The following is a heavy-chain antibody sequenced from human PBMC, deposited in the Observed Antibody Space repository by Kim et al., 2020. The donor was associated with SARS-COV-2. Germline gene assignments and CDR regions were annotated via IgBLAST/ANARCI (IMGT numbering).Heavy chain of an antibody. D-gene: IGHD3-3*01. CDR3: ATTAVLRCLEWLSYRTRPNYYYYGMDV. CDR1: GYTLTELS. CDR2: FDPEDGET. Sequence: ASVKVSCKVSGYTLTELSMHWVRQAPGKGLEWMGGFDPEDGETIYAQKFQGRVTMTEDTSTDTAYMELSSLRSEDTAVYYCATTAVLRCLEWLSYRTRPNYYYYGMDVWGQGTTVTVSS. V-gene: IGHV1-24*01. J-gene: IGHJ6*02.